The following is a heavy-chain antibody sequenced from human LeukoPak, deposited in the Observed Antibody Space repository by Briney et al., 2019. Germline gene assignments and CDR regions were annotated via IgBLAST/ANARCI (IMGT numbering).Heavy chain of an antibody. V-gene: IGHV1-69*01. Sequence: SVKVSCKASGGTFSSYAISWVRQAPGQGLEWMGGIIPIFGTANYAQKFQGRVTITADESTSTAYMELSSLRSEDTAVYYCARKWLRLGLFDYWGQGTLDTVSS. J-gene: IGHJ4*02. CDR2: IIPIFGTA. D-gene: IGHD5-12*01. CDR1: GGTFSSYA. CDR3: ARKWLRLGLFDY.